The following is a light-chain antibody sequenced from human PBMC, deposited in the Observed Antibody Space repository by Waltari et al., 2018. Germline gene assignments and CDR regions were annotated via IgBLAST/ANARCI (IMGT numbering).Light chain of an antibody. Sequence: QSVLTQPPSASVTPGQRVTISCSGRNSNIGSNTVNWYQQLPGTAPKLLIYSSNQRPSGFPDRFSASTSGTSASLAISGLQSEDEADYYCAVWDDSLNGRVFGGGTKLTVL. CDR1: NSNIGSNT. J-gene: IGLJ3*02. V-gene: IGLV1-44*01. CDR3: AVWDDSLNGRV. CDR2: SSN.